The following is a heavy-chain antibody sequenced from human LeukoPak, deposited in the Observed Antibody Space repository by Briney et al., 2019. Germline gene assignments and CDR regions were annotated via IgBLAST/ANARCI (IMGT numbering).Heavy chain of an antibody. CDR2: SDPKSGAT. Sequence: ASVQVSCKTSGYTFTSYYIHWLRQAPGQRFEWMGWSDPKSGATKYEHFQGRVTMTRDTSISTAYMELSRLTSDDTAVYYCARGNFYDNKGYSPELRCWGQGTLVTVSS. V-gene: IGHV1-2*02. CDR3: ARGNFYDNKGYSPELRC. D-gene: IGHD3-10*01. CDR1: GYTFTSYY. J-gene: IGHJ4*02.